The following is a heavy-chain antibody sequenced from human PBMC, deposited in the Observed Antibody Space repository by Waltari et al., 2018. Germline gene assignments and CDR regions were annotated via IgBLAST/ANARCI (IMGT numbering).Heavy chain of an antibody. D-gene: IGHD2-15*01. CDR3: AREGIVPPYYYMDV. J-gene: IGHJ6*03. CDR2: IYYSGST. Sequence: ETLSLTCTVSGGSISSYYWSWIRQPPGKGLEWIGYIYYSGSTNYNPSLKSRVTISVDTSKNQFSLKLSSVTAADTAVYYCAREGIVPPYYYMDVWGKGTTVTVSS. CDR1: GGSISSYY. V-gene: IGHV4-59*01.